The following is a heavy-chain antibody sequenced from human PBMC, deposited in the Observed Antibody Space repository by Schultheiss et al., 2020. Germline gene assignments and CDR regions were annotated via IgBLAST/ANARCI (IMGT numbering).Heavy chain of an antibody. CDR1: GGSISSSIYY. CDR2: INHSGST. CDR3: ASGLPSGF. J-gene: IGHJ3*01. D-gene: IGHD2-15*01. Sequence: SETLSLSCTVSGGSISSSIYYWGWIRQPPGKGLEWIGEINHSGSTNYNPSLKSRVTISVDTSKNQFSLKLSSVTAADTAVYYCASGLPSGFWGQGTMVTVSS. V-gene: IGHV4-39*07.